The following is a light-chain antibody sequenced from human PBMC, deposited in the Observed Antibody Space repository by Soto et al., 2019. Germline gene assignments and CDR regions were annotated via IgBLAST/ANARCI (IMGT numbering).Light chain of an antibody. CDR2: KAS. J-gene: IGKJ1*01. V-gene: IGKV1-5*03. CDR1: QSISSW. CDR3: QQYSGYWT. Sequence: DIQMTQSPSTLSASVGDRVTITCRASQSISSWLAWYQQKPGKAPKLLIYKASTLESGVPSRFGGSGSGTEFTLTISSLQPDDFATYYRQQYSGYWTFGQGTKVEI.